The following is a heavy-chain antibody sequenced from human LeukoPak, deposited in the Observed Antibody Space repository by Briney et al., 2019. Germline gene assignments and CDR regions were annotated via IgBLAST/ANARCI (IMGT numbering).Heavy chain of an antibody. V-gene: IGHV3-11*04. CDR2: ISSSGSTI. J-gene: IGHJ6*03. CDR1: GFTFSDYY. D-gene: IGHD5-12*01. CDR3: ASDSGYDSHYYYYMDV. Sequence: GGSLRLSCAASGFTFSDYYMSWIRQAPGKGLEWVSYISSSGSTIYYADSVKGRFTISRDNAKNSLYLQMNSLRAEDTAVYYCASDSGYDSHYYYYMDVWGKGTTVTVSS.